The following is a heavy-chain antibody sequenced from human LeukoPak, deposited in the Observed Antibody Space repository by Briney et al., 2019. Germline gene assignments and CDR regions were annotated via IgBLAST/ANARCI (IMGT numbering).Heavy chain of an antibody. V-gene: IGHV4-4*07. CDR2: IYTSGST. D-gene: IGHD3-10*01. Sequence: SETLSLTCTVSGGSISSYYWSWIRQPAGKGLEWIGRIYTSGSTNYSPSLKSRVTMSVDTSKNQFTLKLSSVTAADTAVYYCARLVMVRGVDYYMDVWGKGTTVTISS. CDR1: GGSISSYY. J-gene: IGHJ6*03. CDR3: ARLVMVRGVDYYMDV.